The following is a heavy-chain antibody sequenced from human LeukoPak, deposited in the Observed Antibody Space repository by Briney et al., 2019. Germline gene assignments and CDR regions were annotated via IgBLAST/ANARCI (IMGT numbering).Heavy chain of an antibody. D-gene: IGHD3-22*01. CDR2: VYYSGST. CDR1: GGSISSYY. V-gene: IGHV4-59*01. J-gene: IGHJ4*02. CDR3: ARGLLEDHDSSGYYYFPFDY. Sequence: SETLSLTCTVSGGSISSYYWSWIRQPPGKGLEWIGYVYYSGSTNYNPSLKSRVTISVDTSKNQFSLKLSSVTAADTAVYSCARGLLEDHDSSGYYYFPFDYWGQGTLVTVSS.